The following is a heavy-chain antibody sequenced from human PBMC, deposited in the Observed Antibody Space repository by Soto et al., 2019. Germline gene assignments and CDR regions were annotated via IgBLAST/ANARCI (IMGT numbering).Heavy chain of an antibody. CDR2: ISSSSSYI. Sequence: PGGSLRLSCAASGFTFSSYSMNWVRQAPGKGLEWVSSISSSSSYIYYADSVKGRFTISRDNAKNSLYLQMNSLRAEDTAVYYCAGGDYEMRDTDYWGQGTLVTVSS. V-gene: IGHV3-21*01. CDR3: AGGDYEMRDTDY. CDR1: GFTFSSYS. D-gene: IGHD4-17*01. J-gene: IGHJ4*02.